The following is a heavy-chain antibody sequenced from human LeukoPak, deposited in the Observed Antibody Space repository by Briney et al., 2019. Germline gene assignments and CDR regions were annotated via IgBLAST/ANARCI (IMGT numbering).Heavy chain of an antibody. Sequence: GSTVKVSCKASGGTFSSYAINWVRQAPGQGLEWMGGIISDSGTTNYAQNFQGRVTISADESTTTAYMELSSLRSEDTAVYYCGTPHKYHDIWRGYCPFDNWGQGTLITVSS. J-gene: IGHJ4*02. V-gene: IGHV1-69*01. D-gene: IGHD3-3*01. CDR1: GGTFSSYA. CDR3: GTPHKYHDIWRGYCPFDN. CDR2: IISDSGTT.